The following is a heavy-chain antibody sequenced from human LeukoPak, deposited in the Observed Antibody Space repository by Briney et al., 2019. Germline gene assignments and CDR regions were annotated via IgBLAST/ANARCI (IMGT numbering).Heavy chain of an antibody. CDR1: GFTFSSYE. CDR3: AELGIAMIGGV. D-gene: IGHD3-10*02. CDR2: ISSSGSTI. V-gene: IGHV3-48*03. Sequence: GGSLRLSCAASGFTFSSYEMNWIRQAPGKGLEWVSYISSSGSTIYYADSVKGRFTISRDNAKNSLYLQMNSLRAEDTAVYYCAELGIAMIGGVWGKGTTVTISS. J-gene: IGHJ6*04.